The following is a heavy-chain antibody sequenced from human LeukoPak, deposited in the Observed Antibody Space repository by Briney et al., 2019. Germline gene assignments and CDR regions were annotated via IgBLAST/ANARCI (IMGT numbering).Heavy chain of an antibody. CDR2: IYYSGST. Sequence: SETLSLTCTVSGGSISSYYWSWIRQPPGKGLEWIGYIYYSGSTNYNPSLKSRVTISVDTSKNQFSLKLSSVTAADTAVYYCARDTRDYGGNSGDWYFDLWGRGTLVTVSS. CDR1: GGSISSYY. J-gene: IGHJ2*01. V-gene: IGHV4-59*12. D-gene: IGHD4-23*01. CDR3: ARDTRDYGGNSGDWYFDL.